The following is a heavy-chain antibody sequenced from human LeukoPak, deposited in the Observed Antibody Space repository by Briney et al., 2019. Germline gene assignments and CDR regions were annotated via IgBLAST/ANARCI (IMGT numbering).Heavy chain of an antibody. CDR1: GFTFSSYS. V-gene: IGHV3-21*01. CDR2: ISSSSSYI. Sequence: GGSLRLSCAASGFTFSSYSMNWVRQAPGKGLEWVSSISSSSSYIYYADSVKGRFTISRDNAKNSLYLQMNSLRAEDTAVYYCARDRADYYGSGSYRNFDYWGQGTLVTVSS. CDR3: ARDRADYYGSGSYRNFDY. D-gene: IGHD3-10*01. J-gene: IGHJ4*02.